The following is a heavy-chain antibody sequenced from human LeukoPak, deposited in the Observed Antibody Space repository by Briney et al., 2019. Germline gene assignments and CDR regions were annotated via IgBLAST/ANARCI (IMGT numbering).Heavy chain of an antibody. J-gene: IGHJ4*02. CDR2: IWYDGSDK. Sequence: GGSLRLSCVASGFTFGNYAMSWVRQAPGKGLEWVAVIWYDGSDKYYADSVKGRFTISRDNSKNTLYLQMNSLRAEDTAVYYCARERDPSYFDYWGQGTLVTVSS. V-gene: IGHV3-33*08. CDR3: ARERDPSYFDY. CDR1: GFTFGNYA.